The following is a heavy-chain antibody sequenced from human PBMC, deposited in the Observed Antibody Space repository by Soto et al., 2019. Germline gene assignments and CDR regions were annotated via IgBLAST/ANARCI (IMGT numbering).Heavy chain of an antibody. D-gene: IGHD3-10*01. J-gene: IGHJ3*02. CDR1: GFSLSTSGVG. CDR3: ALLGGSGSYRYGAFDI. Sequence: QITLKESGPTLVKPTQTLTLTCTFSGFSLSTSGVGVGWIRQPPGKALEWLALIYWDDDKRYSPSLKSRLTITKDTSKNQVVLTMTNIDPVDTATYYCALLGGSGSYRYGAFDIWGQGTMVTVSS. CDR2: IYWDDDK. V-gene: IGHV2-5*02.